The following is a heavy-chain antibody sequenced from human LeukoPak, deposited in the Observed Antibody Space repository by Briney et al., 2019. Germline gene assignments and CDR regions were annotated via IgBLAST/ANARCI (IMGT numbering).Heavy chain of an antibody. D-gene: IGHD2-2*01. Sequence: SETLSLTCTVSGVSISSSGYYWGWVCQPPGKGLDWIGTIYYSGCTNYNPSLKSNVQLSVDKSTNQFSMKMSSVTPEDTAVYYCARWSYCSSTSCYALAWFDPWGKGTLVTVSS. CDR3: ARWSYCSSTSCYALAWFDP. V-gene: IGHV4-39*07. CDR1: GVSISSSGYY. J-gene: IGHJ5*02. CDR2: IYYSGCT.